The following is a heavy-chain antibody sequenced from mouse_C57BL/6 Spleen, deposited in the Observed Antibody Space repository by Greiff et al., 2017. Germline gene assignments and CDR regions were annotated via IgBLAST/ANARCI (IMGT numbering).Heavy chain of an antibody. Sequence: QVQLQQPGAELVMPGASVKLSCKASGYTFTSYWMHWVKQRPGQGLEWIGEIDPSDSYTNYNQKFKGKYTLTVDKSSSTAYMQLSSLTSEDSAVYYCANYYGSPFAYWGQGTLVTVSA. V-gene: IGHV1-69*01. CDR2: IDPSDSYT. CDR3: ANYYGSPFAY. D-gene: IGHD1-1*01. J-gene: IGHJ3*01. CDR1: GYTFTSYW.